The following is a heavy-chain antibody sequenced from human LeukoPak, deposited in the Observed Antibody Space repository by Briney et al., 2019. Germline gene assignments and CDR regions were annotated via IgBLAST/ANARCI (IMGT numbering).Heavy chain of an antibody. J-gene: IGHJ4*02. V-gene: IGHV3-66*01. CDR1: GFTVSSNY. CDR3: ARDRYDSSGYYSS. Sequence: GGSLRLSCAASGFTVSSNYMSWVRQAPGKGLEWVSVIYSGGSTYCADSVKGRFTISRDNSKNTLYLQMNSLRAEDTAVYYCARDRYDSSGYYSSWGQGTLVTVSS. D-gene: IGHD3-22*01. CDR2: IYSGGST.